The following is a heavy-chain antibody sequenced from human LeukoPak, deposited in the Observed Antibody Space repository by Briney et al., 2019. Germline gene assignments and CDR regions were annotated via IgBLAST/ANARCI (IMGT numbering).Heavy chain of an antibody. CDR2: LSGKGDGT. J-gene: IGHJ4*02. V-gene: IGHV3-23*01. CDR1: RFTLSSYA. Sequence: SGGSLTLSRAASRFTLSSYAMSWVRHAPGEGLEWVAGLSGKGDGTYYADSVKHGFTISRDNSKNMLDLQKNSLRAEDTAVYYCAKTPWYSSGWSIDYWGQGTLVSVSS. CDR3: AKTPWYSSGWSIDY. D-gene: IGHD6-13*01.